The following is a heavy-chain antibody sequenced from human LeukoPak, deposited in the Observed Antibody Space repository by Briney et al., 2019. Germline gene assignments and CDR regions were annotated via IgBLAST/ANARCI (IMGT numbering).Heavy chain of an antibody. CDR1: GFTFSSYG. V-gene: IGHV3-33*08. D-gene: IGHD2-21*02. CDR2: IWYDGSNK. J-gene: IGHJ5*02. Sequence: HPGGSLRLSCAASGFTFSSYGMHWVRQAPGKGLEWVAVIWYDGSNKYYADSVKGRFTISRDNSKNTLYLQMNSLRAEDTAVYYCARFRGPPYCGGDCYYGWFDPWGQGTLVTVSS. CDR3: ARFRGPPYCGGDCYYGWFDP.